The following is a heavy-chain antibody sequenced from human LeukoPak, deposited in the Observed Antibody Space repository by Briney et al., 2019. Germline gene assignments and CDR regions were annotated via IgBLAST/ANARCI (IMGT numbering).Heavy chain of an antibody. V-gene: IGHV3-66*02. CDR1: GFTVSSNY. J-gene: IGHJ4*02. CDR3: ARDQNYYDSSGYRDY. Sequence: AGGSLRLSCAASGFTVSSNYMSWVRQAPGKGLEWDSVIYSGGSTYYADSVKGRFTISRDNSKNTLYLQMNSLRAEDTAVYYCARDQNYYDSSGYRDYWGQGTLVTVSS. D-gene: IGHD3-22*01. CDR2: IYSGGST.